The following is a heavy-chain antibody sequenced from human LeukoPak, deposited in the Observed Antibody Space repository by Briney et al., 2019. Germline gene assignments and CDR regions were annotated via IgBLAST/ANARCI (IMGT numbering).Heavy chain of an antibody. J-gene: IGHJ4*02. D-gene: IGHD6-19*01. CDR2: IIPILGIA. CDR3: ARDRAGSGSDY. CDR1: GGTFSSYA. V-gene: IGHV1-69*04. Sequence: GASVKVSCKASGGTFSSYAISWVRQAPGQGLEWMGRIIPILGIANYAQKFQGRVTITADKSTSTAYMELISLRSEDTAVYYCARDRAGSGSDYWGQGTLVTVSS.